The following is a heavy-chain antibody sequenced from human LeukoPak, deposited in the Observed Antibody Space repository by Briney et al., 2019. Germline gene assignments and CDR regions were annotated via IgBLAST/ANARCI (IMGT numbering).Heavy chain of an antibody. CDR1: GYTFTGYY. V-gene: IGHV1-2*02. J-gene: IGHJ4*02. CDR3: ARGGRVVPAAVGRRASGAEDY. D-gene: IGHD2-2*01. Sequence: GASVKVSCKASGYTFTGYYMHWVRQAPGQGLEWMGWINPNSGGTNYAQKFQGRVTMTRDTSISTAYMELSRLRSDDTAVYYCARGGRVVPAAVGRRASGAEDYWGQRTLVTVSS. CDR2: INPNSGGT.